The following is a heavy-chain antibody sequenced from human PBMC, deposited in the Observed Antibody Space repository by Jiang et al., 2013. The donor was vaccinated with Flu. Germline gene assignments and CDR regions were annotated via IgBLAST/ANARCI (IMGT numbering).Heavy chain of an antibody. CDR2: IYPGDSDT. CDR3: ARVLAANYWYFDL. D-gene: IGHD2-15*01. Sequence: WMGLIYPGDSDTRYSPSFHGQVTMSADKSISTAYLQWSSLKASDTAMYYCARVLAANYWYFDLWGRGTLVTVSS. V-gene: IGHV5-51*01. J-gene: IGHJ2*01.